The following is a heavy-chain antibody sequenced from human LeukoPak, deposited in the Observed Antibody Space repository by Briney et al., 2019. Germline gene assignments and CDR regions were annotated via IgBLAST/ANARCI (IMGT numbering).Heavy chain of an antibody. CDR3: ARGPTISETGYFDY. Sequence: SETLSLICAVYGGSFSAYYWSWIRQSPGKGLEWIAETNHRGDTNYNPSVKSRVSISVDTSKNQFSLKVTSLTAADTAVYYCARGPTISETGYFDYWGQGTLVTVSS. V-gene: IGHV4-34*01. J-gene: IGHJ4*03. D-gene: IGHD1-1*01. CDR1: GGSFSAYY. CDR2: TNHRGDT.